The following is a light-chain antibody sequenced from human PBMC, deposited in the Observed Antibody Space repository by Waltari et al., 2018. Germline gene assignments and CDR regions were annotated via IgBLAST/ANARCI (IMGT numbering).Light chain of an antibody. J-gene: IGKJ4*01. CDR3: QQAGSFPLA. Sequence: DIQMTQSPSYVSASVGVRVTITCRASQGIFSWLAWYQQKTGKAPKLLIFAASSLESGVPSRFSGSGSGTDFTLTISSLQPEDFATYYCQQAGSFPLAFGGGTKVEIK. CDR2: AAS. V-gene: IGKV1-12*01. CDR1: QGIFSW.